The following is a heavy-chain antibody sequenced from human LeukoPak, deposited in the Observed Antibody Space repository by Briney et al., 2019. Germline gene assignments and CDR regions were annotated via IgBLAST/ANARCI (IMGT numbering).Heavy chain of an antibody. D-gene: IGHD5-12*01. J-gene: IGHJ6*04. CDR3: ARDRIVATTYYYYYGMDV. V-gene: IGHV4-34*01. CDR1: GGSFSGYY. Sequence: SETLSLNCAVYGGSFSGYYWSWIRQPPGKGLEWIGEINHSGSTNYNPSLKSRVTISVDTSKNQFSLKLSSVTAADTAVYYCARDRIVATTYYYYYGMDVWGKGTTVTVSS. CDR2: INHSGST.